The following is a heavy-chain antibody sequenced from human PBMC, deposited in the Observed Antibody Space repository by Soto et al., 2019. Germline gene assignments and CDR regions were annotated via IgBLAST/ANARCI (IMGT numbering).Heavy chain of an antibody. J-gene: IGHJ5*02. CDR1: GFNFNIYA. Sequence: EARILESGGGLAQPGGSLKISCTASGFNFNIYAMPWVRQAPGKGLEWVSGISASATQTYYAESVKGRFAISRDNSKSTLYLQLDSLTPEDTARYYCAKPITAGGSNSWGPGTLVAVSS. CDR2: ISASATQT. CDR3: AKPITAGGSNS. V-gene: IGHV3-23*01. D-gene: IGHD3-10*01.